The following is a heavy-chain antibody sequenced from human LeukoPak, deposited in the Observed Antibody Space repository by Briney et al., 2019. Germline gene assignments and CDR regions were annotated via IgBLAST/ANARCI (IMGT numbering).Heavy chain of an antibody. J-gene: IGHJ6*03. Sequence: SETLSLICTVSGGSISSYYWSWIRQPPGKGLEWIGYIYYSGSTNYKSFLKSRVTISVDTSKNQFSLKLSSVTAADTAVYYCARETSQKGAHYMDVWGKGTTVTISS. CDR2: IYYSGST. D-gene: IGHD3-16*01. V-gene: IGHV4-59*01. CDR3: ARETSQKGAHYMDV. CDR1: GGSISSYY.